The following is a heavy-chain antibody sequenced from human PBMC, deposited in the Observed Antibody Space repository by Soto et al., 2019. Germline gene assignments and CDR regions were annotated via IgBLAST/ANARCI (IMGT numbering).Heavy chain of an antibody. J-gene: IGHJ5*02. CDR1: GDSVSNYS. V-gene: IGHV4-59*10. CDR3: ARDQGVVVTADTWFDP. Sequence: AVCGDSVSNYSGGGIRQPAGKGLEWIGRTFSSGSTNYNPSLKGRITMSLDTSKNQFSLKLNSATATDTAVYFCARDQGVVVTADTWFDPLGQGILVTVS. D-gene: IGHD2-21*02. CDR2: TFSSGST.